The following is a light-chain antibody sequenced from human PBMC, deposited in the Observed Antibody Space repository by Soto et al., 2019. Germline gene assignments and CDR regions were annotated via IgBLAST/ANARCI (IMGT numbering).Light chain of an antibody. CDR3: CSYAGSYPVV. Sequence: QSVLTQPRSVSGSPGQSVTISCTGTSSDVGGYNYVSWYQQHPGKAPKLMIYDVSKRPSGVPDRFSGSKSGNTASLTISGIQAEDEADYYCCSYAGSYPVVFGGGTKVTVL. J-gene: IGLJ2*01. V-gene: IGLV2-11*01. CDR1: SSDVGGYNY. CDR2: DVS.